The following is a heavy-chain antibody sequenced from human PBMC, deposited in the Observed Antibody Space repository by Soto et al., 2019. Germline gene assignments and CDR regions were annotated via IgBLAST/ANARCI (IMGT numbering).Heavy chain of an antibody. D-gene: IGHD3-10*01. CDR3: ARDRRLITMVRGVSLWFDP. J-gene: IGHJ5*02. CDR2: INHSGIT. V-gene: IGHV4-34*01. Sequence: SETLSLTCAVYGGSFSGYYWNWIRQPPGKGLEWIGEINHSGITNYNPSLKSRVTISLDTSKSQFSLKLSSVTAADTAVYYCARDRRLITMVRGVSLWFDPWGQGTLVTVSS. CDR1: GGSFSGYY.